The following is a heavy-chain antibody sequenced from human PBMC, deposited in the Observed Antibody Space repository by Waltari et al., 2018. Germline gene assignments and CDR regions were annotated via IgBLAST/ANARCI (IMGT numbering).Heavy chain of an antibody. CDR1: GFTFSSYG. J-gene: IGHJ6*02. V-gene: IGHV3-30*02. CDR3: AGDIVVVPAAIVVGMDV. CDR2: IRYDGSNK. D-gene: IGHD2-2*02. Sequence: QVQLVESGGGVVQPGGSLRLSCAAAGFTFSSYGIHWVRQAPGKGLEWVAFIRYDGSNKYYADSVKGRFTISRDNSKNTLYLQMNSLRAEDTAVYYCAGDIVVVPAAIVVGMDVWGQGTTVTVSS.